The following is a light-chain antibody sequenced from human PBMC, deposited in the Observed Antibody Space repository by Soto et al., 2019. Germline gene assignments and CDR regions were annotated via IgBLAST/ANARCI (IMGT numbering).Light chain of an antibody. J-gene: IGLJ1*01. CDR1: SSDVGGHNY. V-gene: IGLV2-14*01. CDR3: SLYTSENTYV. CDR2: EVT. Sequence: QSALTQPASVSGSPGQSITVSCTGTSSDVGGHNYVSWFQQHPGQAPKLLIYEVTTRPSGVPDRFSGSKSGNTASLTISGLRAADEADYYCSLYTSENTYVFGTGTKV.